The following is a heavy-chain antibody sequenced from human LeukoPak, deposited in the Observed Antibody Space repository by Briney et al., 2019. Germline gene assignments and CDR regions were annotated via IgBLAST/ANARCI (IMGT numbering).Heavy chain of an antibody. D-gene: IGHD2-2*01. J-gene: IGHJ5*02. Sequence: SVKVSCKASGGTFSSYAISWVRQAPGQGLEWMGRTIPILGIANYAQKFQGRVTITADKSTSTAYMELSSLRSEDTAVYYCATRELYCSSTSCYPRNGLGWFDPWGQGTLVTVSS. CDR3: ATRELYCSSTSCYPRNGLGWFDP. CDR1: GGTFSSYA. CDR2: TIPILGIA. V-gene: IGHV1-69*04.